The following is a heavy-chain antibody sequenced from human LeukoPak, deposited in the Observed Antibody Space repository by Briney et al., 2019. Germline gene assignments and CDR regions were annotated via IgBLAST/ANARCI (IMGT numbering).Heavy chain of an antibody. Sequence: ASVKVSCKASGYTFTSYGISWVRQAPGQGLEWMGWINPNSGGTNYAQKFQGRVTMTRDTSISTAYMELSRLRSDDTAVYYCARDTGGYDSPPDYYYYYMDVWGKGTTVTVSS. CDR2: INPNSGGT. V-gene: IGHV1-2*02. CDR1: GYTFTSYG. D-gene: IGHD5-12*01. CDR3: ARDTGGYDSPPDYYYYYMDV. J-gene: IGHJ6*03.